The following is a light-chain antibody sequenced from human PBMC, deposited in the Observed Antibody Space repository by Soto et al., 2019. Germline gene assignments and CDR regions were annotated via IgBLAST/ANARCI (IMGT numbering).Light chain of an antibody. CDR1: QSISSW. V-gene: IGKV1-5*03. J-gene: IGKJ1*01. CDR3: QHYNCYSEA. CDR2: KAS. Sequence: ISPSPSRLSASVGARVPLTWLASQSISSWLAWYQQKPGKAPKLLIYKASSLESGVPSRFSGSGSGTEFTLTISSLQPDDFATYYCQHYNCYSEAVGQGTKVDIK.